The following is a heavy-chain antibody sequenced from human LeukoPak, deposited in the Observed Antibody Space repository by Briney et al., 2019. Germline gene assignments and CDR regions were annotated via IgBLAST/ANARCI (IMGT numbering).Heavy chain of an antibody. V-gene: IGHV3-7*01. CDR1: GFTFRSYW. Sequence: TGGSLRLSCAASGFTFRSYWMASVRQAPGKGLEWVANIKEDESAKHQADSVKGRFTISRDNAQNSVYLQMSSLRGEDTAVYYCARDVGGSLDYWGQGTLVTVSS. CDR2: IKEDESAK. CDR3: ARDVGGSLDY. J-gene: IGHJ4*02. D-gene: IGHD1-26*01.